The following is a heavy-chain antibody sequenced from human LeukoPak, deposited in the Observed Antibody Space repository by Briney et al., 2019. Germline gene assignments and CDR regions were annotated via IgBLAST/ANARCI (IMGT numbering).Heavy chain of an antibody. D-gene: IGHD3-3*01. CDR3: ARDGIFGVVRYYFDY. CDR2: IWYDGSNK. Sequence: GGSLRLSCAASGFTFSSYGMHWVRQAPGKGLEWVAVIWYDGSNKYYADSVKGRFTISRDNSKNTLYLQMNSLRAEDTAVYYCARDGIFGVVRYYFDYWGQGTLVTVSS. V-gene: IGHV3-33*08. CDR1: GFTFSSYG. J-gene: IGHJ4*02.